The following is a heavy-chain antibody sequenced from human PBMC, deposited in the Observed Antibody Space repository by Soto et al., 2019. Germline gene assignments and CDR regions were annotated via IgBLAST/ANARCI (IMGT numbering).Heavy chain of an antibody. CDR1: GFTFSTYS. Sequence: VGSLRLSCAASGFTFSTYSMSWVRQAPGKGLEWVSYISYTSTTIYYADSVRGRFTISRDNVKNSLFLQMNSLRDEDTAVYYCARDNGLAGSFDPWGQGTLVTVSS. CDR2: ISYTSTTI. D-gene: IGHD2-21*01. V-gene: IGHV3-48*02. CDR3: ARDNGLAGSFDP. J-gene: IGHJ5*02.